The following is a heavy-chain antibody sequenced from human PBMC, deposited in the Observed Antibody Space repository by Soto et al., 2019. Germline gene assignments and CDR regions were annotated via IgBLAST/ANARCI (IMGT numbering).Heavy chain of an antibody. J-gene: IGHJ4*02. CDR3: AREVTVASYSFDF. Sequence: SVKVSCKASGGTFNNYALSWVRQAPGQGLEWMGGIIPIFNSANYAQKFQGRVTITADDSTSTAYMELRSLRPDDTAVYYCAREVTVASYSFDFWGQGNLVTVSS. CDR2: IIPIFNSA. D-gene: IGHD5-12*01. CDR1: GGTFNNYA. V-gene: IGHV1-69*13.